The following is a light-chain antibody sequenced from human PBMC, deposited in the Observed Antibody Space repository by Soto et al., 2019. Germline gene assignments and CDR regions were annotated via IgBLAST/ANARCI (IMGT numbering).Light chain of an antibody. J-gene: IGLJ3*02. Sequence: QSVLTQPPSASGTPGQRVTISCSGSSSNIESNYVYWYQQLPGTAPKLLIYRNNQRPSGVPDRFSGSKSGTSASLAISGLRPDDEADYYCAAWDDSLRGVLFGGGTKLTVL. V-gene: IGLV1-47*01. CDR1: SSNIESNY. CDR3: AAWDDSLRGVL. CDR2: RNN.